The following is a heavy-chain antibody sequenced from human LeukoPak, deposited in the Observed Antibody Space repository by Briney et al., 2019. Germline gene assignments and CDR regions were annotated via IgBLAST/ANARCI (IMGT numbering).Heavy chain of an antibody. D-gene: IGHD4-17*01. J-gene: IGHJ3*02. CDR3: VRGTVTTSMKAFDI. Sequence: SETLSLTCTVSGGSISSYYWSWIRQPPGKGLEWIGYIYYSGSPNYNPSLKSRVTISVDTSKKQSSLKLSSVTAADTAVYYCVRGTVTTSMKAFDIWGQGTMVTVSS. CDR1: GGSISSYY. V-gene: IGHV4-59*08. CDR2: IYYSGSP.